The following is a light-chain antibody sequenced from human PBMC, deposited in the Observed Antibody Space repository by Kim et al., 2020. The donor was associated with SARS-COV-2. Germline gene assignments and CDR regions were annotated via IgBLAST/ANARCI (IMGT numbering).Light chain of an antibody. CDR3: QQTDSFPWT. CDR1: QGISDW. J-gene: IGKJ1*01. V-gene: IGKV1-12*01. Sequence: ASVGERVTISCRASQGISDWLAWYQQKPGKAPKLLIYEASSLQSGVTSRLSGSGSGTDFTITISSLEPEDFATYYCQQTDSFPWTLGQGTKVDIK. CDR2: EAS.